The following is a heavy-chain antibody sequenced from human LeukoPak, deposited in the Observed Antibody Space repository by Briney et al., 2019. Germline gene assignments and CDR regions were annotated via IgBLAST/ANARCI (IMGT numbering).Heavy chain of an antibody. J-gene: IGHJ5*02. D-gene: IGHD6-6*01. V-gene: IGHV1-18*01. Sequence: ASVKVSCKASGYTFTCYGISWVRQAPGQGLEWMGWISAYNGNTNYAQKLQGRVTMTTDTSTSTAYMELRSLRSDDTAVYYCARASSSSSSYDWFDPWGQGTLVTVSS. CDR1: GYTFTCYG. CDR2: ISAYNGNT. CDR3: ARASSSSSSYDWFDP.